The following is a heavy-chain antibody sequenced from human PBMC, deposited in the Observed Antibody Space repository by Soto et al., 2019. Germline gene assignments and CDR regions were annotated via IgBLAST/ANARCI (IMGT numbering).Heavy chain of an antibody. CDR1: GGSISSGGYY. V-gene: IGHV4-31*03. Sequence: QVQLQESGPGLVKPSQTLSLTCTVSGGSISSGGYYWSWIRQHPGKSLEWIGYIYYSGSTYYNPSLKSRVTISVDTSKNQFSLKLSSVTAADTAVYYCARGVVVVVAATPYFDYWGQGTLVTVSS. J-gene: IGHJ4*02. D-gene: IGHD2-15*01. CDR2: IYYSGST. CDR3: ARGVVVVVAATPYFDY.